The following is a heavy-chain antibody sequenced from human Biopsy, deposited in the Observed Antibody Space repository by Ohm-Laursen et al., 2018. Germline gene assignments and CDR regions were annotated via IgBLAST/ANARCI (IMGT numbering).Heavy chain of an antibody. CDR1: GYTFSMDA. V-gene: IGHV1-69*01. Sequence: GSSVKVSCKASGYTFSMDAITWVRQAPGQGLEWMGGIITFFRTVNYAQNFQGRLTITADEFTDTAYMELRSLRSEDAAVYYCAPQTPRDPDILTGAYHYDMAVWGQGTTVTVSS. J-gene: IGHJ6*02. D-gene: IGHD3-9*01. CDR3: APQTPRDPDILTGAYHYDMAV. CDR2: IITFFRTV.